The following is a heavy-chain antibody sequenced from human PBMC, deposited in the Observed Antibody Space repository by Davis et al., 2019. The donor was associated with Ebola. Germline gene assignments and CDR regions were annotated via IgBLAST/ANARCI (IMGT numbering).Heavy chain of an antibody. Sequence: MPSETLSLTCTVSGGSISSSSYYWGWIRQPPGKGLEWIGSIYYSGSTYYNPSLKSRVTISVDTSKNQFSLKLSSVTAADTAVYYCARFPVLWFRNYGMDVWGQGTTVTVSS. J-gene: IGHJ6*02. CDR3: ARFPVLWFRNYGMDV. V-gene: IGHV4-39*01. CDR2: IYYSGST. D-gene: IGHD3-10*01. CDR1: GGSISSSSYY.